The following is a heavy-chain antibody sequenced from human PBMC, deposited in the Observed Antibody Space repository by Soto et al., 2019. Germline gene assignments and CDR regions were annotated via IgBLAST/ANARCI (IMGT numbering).Heavy chain of an antibody. CDR1: GDSISGGASF. CDR2: VYYSGSS. V-gene: IGHV4-31*03. D-gene: IGHD2-2*01. CDR3: AKLSCTSSTCYFPGWFDP. J-gene: IGHJ5*02. Sequence: ASETLSLTCTVSGDSISGGASFWSWIRQPPGKGLEWIANVYYSGSSYYNPSLKSRLTISVDTTKNQFSLQLKSMTAADTAVYYCAKLSCTSSTCYFPGWFDPWGQGTLVNVSS.